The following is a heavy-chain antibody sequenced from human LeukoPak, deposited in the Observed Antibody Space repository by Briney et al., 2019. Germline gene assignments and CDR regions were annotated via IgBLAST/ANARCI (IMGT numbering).Heavy chain of an antibody. D-gene: IGHD1-7*01. Sequence: GGSLRLSCAASGFTFVDHSMHWVRQTPGKGLEWVSRIIWDGGSSVFADSVKERCTISIDNAKSSLYLEMSPLTPEDTAFYFCAKDVRLDLHFDTFDIWGQGTMVTVSS. CDR2: IIWDGGSS. V-gene: IGHV3-9*01. CDR1: GFTFVDHS. J-gene: IGHJ3*02. CDR3: AKDVRLDLHFDTFDI.